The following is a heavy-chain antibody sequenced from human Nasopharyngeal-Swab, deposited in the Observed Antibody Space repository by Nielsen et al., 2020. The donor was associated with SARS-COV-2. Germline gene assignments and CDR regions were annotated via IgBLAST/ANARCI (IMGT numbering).Heavy chain of an antibody. CDR3: ARDLGTVGATSY. V-gene: IGHV3-11*06. CDR1: GFTFSDYY. J-gene: IGHJ4*02. D-gene: IGHD1-26*01. Sequence: GESLKISCAASGFTFSDYYMSWIRQAPGKGLEWVSYISSSSSYTNYADSVKGRFTISRDNAKNSLYLQMNSLRAEDTAVYYCARDLGTVGATSYWGQGTLVTVSS. CDR2: ISSSSSYT.